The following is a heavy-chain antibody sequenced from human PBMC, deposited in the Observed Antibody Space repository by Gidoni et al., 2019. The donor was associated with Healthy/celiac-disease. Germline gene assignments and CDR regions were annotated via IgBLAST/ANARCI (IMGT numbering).Heavy chain of an antibody. CDR3: AKDLSYYYDSSGYYLGAFDI. CDR1: GFTFSSYG. V-gene: IGHV3-30*18. Sequence: QVQLVESGGGVVQPGRSLRLSCAASGFTFSSYGMHWVRQAPGKGLEGVGVISYDGSNKYYADSVKGRFTISRDNSKNTLYLQMNSLRAEDTAVYYCAKDLSYYYDSSGYYLGAFDIWGQGTMVTVSS. J-gene: IGHJ3*02. CDR2: ISYDGSNK. D-gene: IGHD3-22*01.